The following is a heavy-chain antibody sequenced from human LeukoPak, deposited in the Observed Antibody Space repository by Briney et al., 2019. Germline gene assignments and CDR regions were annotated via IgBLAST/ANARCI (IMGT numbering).Heavy chain of an antibody. CDR3: ARSLGTETPDY. CDR2: INPNSGGT. J-gene: IGHJ4*02. CDR1: GYTFTGYY. V-gene: IGHV1-2*02. Sequence: GASVKVSCKASGYTFTGYYMHWVRQVPGQGLEWMGWINPNSGGTNYAQKFQGRVTMTRATSISPAYLQWSSLKASDTAMYYCARSLGTETPDYWGQGTLVTVSS. D-gene: IGHD7-27*01.